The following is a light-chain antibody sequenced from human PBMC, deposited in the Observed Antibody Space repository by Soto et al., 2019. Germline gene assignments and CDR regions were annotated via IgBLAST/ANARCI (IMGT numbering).Light chain of an antibody. CDR1: QSISSY. CDR2: AAS. CDR3: QHSYSAPVT. Sequence: DIQMTQSPSSLSASIGDRVTIACRASQSISSYLNWYQQKPGKAPKLLIHAASSLQSGVPSRFSGSGSGTDFTLTISSLQAEDFAVYYCQHSYSAPVTFGPGTNLDI. V-gene: IGKV1-39*01. J-gene: IGKJ2*01.